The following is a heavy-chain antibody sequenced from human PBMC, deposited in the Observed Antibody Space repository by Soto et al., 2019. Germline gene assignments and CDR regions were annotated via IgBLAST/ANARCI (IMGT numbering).Heavy chain of an antibody. Sequence: KPGGSLRLSCAASGFNFSTYGMNWFRQAPGKGLEWVSSISSKGSYIYYTPSVKGRFTISRDNAKNSVYLQMNSLRAEDTAVYYCGRDRSHYAGVGKIDPWGQGTLVTVSS. V-gene: IGHV3-21*01. CDR1: GFNFSTYG. CDR3: GRDRSHYAGVGKIDP. D-gene: IGHD3-10*01. CDR2: ISSKGSYI. J-gene: IGHJ5*02.